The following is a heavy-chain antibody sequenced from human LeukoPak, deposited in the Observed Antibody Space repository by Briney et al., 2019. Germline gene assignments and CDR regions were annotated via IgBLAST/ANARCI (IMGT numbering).Heavy chain of an antibody. J-gene: IGHJ4*02. CDR1: GYTCTSYG. Sequence: ASVKVSCKAPGYTCTSYGIGWVRLAPGQGLEWMGWISGNNDNTNYAQKIQGRVTMTTDTSTSTAYMELRSLRSDDTAVYYCARDGYFDYWGQGTLVTVSS. CDR3: ARDGYFDY. V-gene: IGHV1-18*01. CDR2: ISGNNDNT.